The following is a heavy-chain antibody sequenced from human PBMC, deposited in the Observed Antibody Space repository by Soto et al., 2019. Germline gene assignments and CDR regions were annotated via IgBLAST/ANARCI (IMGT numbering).Heavy chain of an antibody. V-gene: IGHV3-74*01. Sequence: EVQLVESGGGLVQPGGSLRLSCAASGFTFSSYWMHWVRQAPGKGLVWVSRINSDGSSTSYADSVKGRFTISRDNAKNTLYLQRNSRRAEDTAVEYCARPQNFWSGYYDLWGRGTLVTVSS. CDR2: INSDGSST. CDR1: GFTFSSYW. J-gene: IGHJ2*01. D-gene: IGHD3-3*01. CDR3: ARPQNFWSGYYDL.